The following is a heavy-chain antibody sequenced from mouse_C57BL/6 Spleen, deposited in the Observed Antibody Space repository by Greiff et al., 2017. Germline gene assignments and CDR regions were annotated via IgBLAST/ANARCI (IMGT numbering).Heavy chain of an antibody. CDR1: GYSFTDYN. CDR2: INPNYGTT. J-gene: IGHJ4*01. D-gene: IGHD1-2*01. CDR3: ARDSIATASYYAMDY. V-gene: IGHV1-39*01. Sequence: VHVKQSGPELVKPGASVKISCKASGYSFTDYNMNWVNQSNGKSLEWIGVINPNYGTTSYNQKFKGKATLTVDQSSSTAYMQLNSLTSEDSAVYYCARDSIATASYYAMDYWGQGTSVTVSS.